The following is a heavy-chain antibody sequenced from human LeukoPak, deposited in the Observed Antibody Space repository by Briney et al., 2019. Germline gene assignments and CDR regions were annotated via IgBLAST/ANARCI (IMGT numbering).Heavy chain of an antibody. V-gene: IGHV3-48*04. CDR3: ARVIGSYGDSAY. CDR1: GFTFSSYS. CDR2: ISSSSSAI. D-gene: IGHD1-26*01. J-gene: IGHJ4*02. Sequence: GGSLRLSCAASGFTFSSYSMNWVRQAPGKGLEWVSYISSSSSAIYYADSLKGRFTISRDNAKNSLYLQMSSLRAEDTAVYYCARVIGSYGDSAYWGQGTLVTVSS.